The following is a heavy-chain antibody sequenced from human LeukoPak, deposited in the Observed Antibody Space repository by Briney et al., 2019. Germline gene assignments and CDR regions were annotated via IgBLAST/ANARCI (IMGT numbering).Heavy chain of an antibody. CDR2: IHSAARST. J-gene: IGHJ4*02. CDR1: GFTFSSYA. Sequence: GGSLRLSCAASGFTFSSYAMAWVRQALGKGLEWVSAIHSAARSTYYPDSLKGRVTISRDNSKNTLYLQMKSLRPEDTAVYYCARVPTSGTYYYFDYWGQGTLVTVSS. V-gene: IGHV3-23*01. CDR3: ARVPTSGTYYYFDY. D-gene: IGHD2-8*01.